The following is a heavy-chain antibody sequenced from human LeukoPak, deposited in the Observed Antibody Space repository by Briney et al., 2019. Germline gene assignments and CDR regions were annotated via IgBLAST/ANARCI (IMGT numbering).Heavy chain of an antibody. CDR3: ASSGVPAAIYDY. J-gene: IGHJ4*02. D-gene: IGHD2-2*01. Sequence: PSETLSLTCTVSGGSISSYYWSWIRQPAGKGLEWTGRIYTSGSTNYNPSLKSRVTMSVDTSKNQFSLKLSSVTAADTAVYYCASSGVPAAIYDYWGQGTLVTVSS. CDR2: IYTSGST. V-gene: IGHV4-4*07. CDR1: GGSISSYY.